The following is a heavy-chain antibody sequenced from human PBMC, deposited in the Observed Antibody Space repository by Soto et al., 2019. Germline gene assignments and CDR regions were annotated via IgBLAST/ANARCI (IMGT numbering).Heavy chain of an antibody. D-gene: IGHD2-2*03. CDR1: GGTFRSYA. Sequence: QVQLVQSGAEVKKPGSSVKVSCKASGGTFRSYAISWVRQAPGQGLEWMGGIIPIFGTANYAQKFQGRVTITADKSTSTAYMELSSLRSEDTAVYYCAIVDRINYYYYYGMDVWGQGTTVTVSS. J-gene: IGHJ6*02. V-gene: IGHV1-69*06. CDR2: IIPIFGTA. CDR3: AIVDRINYYYYYGMDV.